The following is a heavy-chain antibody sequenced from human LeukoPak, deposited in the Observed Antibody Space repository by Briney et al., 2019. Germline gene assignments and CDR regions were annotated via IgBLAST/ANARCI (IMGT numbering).Heavy chain of an antibody. D-gene: IGHD5-18*01. J-gene: IGHJ4*02. CDR2: INHSGST. CDR1: GYSISSGYY. V-gene: IGHV4-38-2*02. CDR3: ARRGRYSYGFDY. Sequence: DPSETLSLTCTVSGYSISSGYYWSWIRQPPGKGLEWIGEINHSGSTNYNPSLKSRVTISVDTSKNQFSLKLSSVTAADTAVYYCARRGRYSYGFDYWGQGTLVTVSS.